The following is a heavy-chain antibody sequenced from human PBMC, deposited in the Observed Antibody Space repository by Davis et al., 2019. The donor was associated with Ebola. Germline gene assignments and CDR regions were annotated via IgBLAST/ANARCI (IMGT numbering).Heavy chain of an antibody. CDR3: ARARAVAGRGAFGY. D-gene: IGHD6-19*01. V-gene: IGHV4-34*01. Sequence: SETLSLTCSVSGGSTIGSGIYWGWVRQPPGKGLEWIGEINHSGSTNYNPSLKSRVTISVDTSKNQFSLKLSSVTAADTAVYYCARARAVAGRGAFGYWGQGTLVTVSS. CDR2: INHSGST. CDR1: GGSTIGSGIY. J-gene: IGHJ4*02.